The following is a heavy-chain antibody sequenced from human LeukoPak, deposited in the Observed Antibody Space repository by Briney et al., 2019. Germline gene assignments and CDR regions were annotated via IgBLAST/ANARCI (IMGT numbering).Heavy chain of an antibody. CDR3: VKAFYYDSSVTNAFDI. CDR2: ISSNGGST. J-gene: IGHJ3*02. CDR1: GFTFSSYA. V-gene: IGHV3-64D*09. D-gene: IGHD3-22*01. Sequence: PGGSLRLSCSASGFTFSSYAMHWVRQAPGKGLEYVSGISSNGGSTYYADSVKGRFTISRDNSKNTLYLQTSSLRAEDTAVYYCVKAFYYDSSVTNAFDIWGQGTMVTVSS.